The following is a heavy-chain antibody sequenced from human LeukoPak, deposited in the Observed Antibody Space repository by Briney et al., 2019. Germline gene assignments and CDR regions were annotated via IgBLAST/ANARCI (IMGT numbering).Heavy chain of an antibody. V-gene: IGHV3-21*01. CDR2: ISSSSSYI. J-gene: IGHJ4*02. CDR3: ARGPSRRPPPYDSSGYYFDY. D-gene: IGHD3-22*01. Sequence: GGSLRLSCAASGFTFSSYSMNWVRQAPGKGLEWVSSISSSSSYIYYADSVKGRFTISRDNAKNSLYLQMNSLRAEDTVVYYCARGPSRRPPPYDSSGYYFDYWGQGTLVTVSS. CDR1: GFTFSSYS.